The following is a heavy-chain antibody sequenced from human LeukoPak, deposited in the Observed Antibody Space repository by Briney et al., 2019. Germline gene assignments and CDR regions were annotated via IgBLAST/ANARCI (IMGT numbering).Heavy chain of an antibody. D-gene: IGHD6-6*01. CDR1: GYTFTSYY. J-gene: IGHJ2*01. Sequence: GASVTVSCKASGYTFTSYYMHWVRRGPGQGLEWMGIINPSGGSTIYAQKFQGRVTMTRDTSTNTVYMELSSLRSEDTAVFYCVRGASSIAALNPFWYFDLWGRGTLVTVSS. CDR3: VRGASSIAALNPFWYFDL. V-gene: IGHV1-46*01. CDR2: INPSGGST.